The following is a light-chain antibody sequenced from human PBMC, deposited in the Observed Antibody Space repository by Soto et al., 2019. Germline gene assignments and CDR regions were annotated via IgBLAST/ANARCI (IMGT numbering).Light chain of an antibody. Sequence: QLVLTQPPSASASLGASVTLTCTLSSGYSNYKVDWYQQRPGKGPRFVMRVGTGGIVGSKGDGIPDRFSVLGSGLNRYLTSNNIQEEDESDYYCGADHGGGSNFVYVFGTGTKVTVL. V-gene: IGLV9-49*01. CDR1: SGYSNYK. J-gene: IGLJ1*01. CDR3: GADHGGGSNFVYV. CDR2: VGTGGIVG.